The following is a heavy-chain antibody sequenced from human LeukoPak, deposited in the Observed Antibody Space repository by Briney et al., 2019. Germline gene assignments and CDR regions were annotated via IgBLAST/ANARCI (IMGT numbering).Heavy chain of an antibody. J-gene: IGHJ3*02. CDR2: IIPIFGTA. CDR1: GGTFSSYA. D-gene: IGHD1-26*01. CDR3: ARGRGSGTNAFDI. V-gene: IGHV1-69*05. Sequence: SVKVSCKASGGTFSSYAISWVRQAPGQGLEWMGGIIPIFGTANYAQKFQGRVTIATDESTSTAYMELSSLRSEDTAVYYCARGRGSGTNAFDIWGQGTMVTVSS.